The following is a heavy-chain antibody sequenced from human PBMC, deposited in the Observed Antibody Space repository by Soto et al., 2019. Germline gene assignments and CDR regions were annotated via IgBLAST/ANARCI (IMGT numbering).Heavy chain of an antibody. D-gene: IGHD2-15*01. CDR3: AIDVVVVAPTQPDY. Sequence: SVKVSCKASGGTFSSYAISWVRQAPGQGLEWMGGIIPIFGTANYAQKFQGRVTITADESTSTAYMELSSLRSEDTAVYYCAIDVVVVAPTQPDYWGQGTLVTLSS. CDR2: IIPIFGTA. J-gene: IGHJ4*02. CDR1: GGTFSSYA. V-gene: IGHV1-69*13.